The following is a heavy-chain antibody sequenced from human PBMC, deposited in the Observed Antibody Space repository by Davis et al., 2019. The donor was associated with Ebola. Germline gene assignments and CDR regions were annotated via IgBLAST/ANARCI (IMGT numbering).Heavy chain of an antibody. V-gene: IGHV2-26*01. Sequence: SGPTLVKPTETLALTCTVSGFSLSNARMGVSWIRQPPGKALEWLAHIFSNDEKSYSTSLKSRLTITKDTSKNQVVLTMTNMDPVDTATYYCAHRRAIAVAAWAWFDPWGQGTLVTVSS. J-gene: IGHJ5*02. CDR3: AHRRAIAVAAWAWFDP. CDR1: GFSLSNARMG. CDR2: IFSNDEK. D-gene: IGHD6-19*01.